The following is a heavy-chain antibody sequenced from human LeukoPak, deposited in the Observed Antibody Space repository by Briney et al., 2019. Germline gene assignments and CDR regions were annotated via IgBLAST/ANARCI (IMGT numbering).Heavy chain of an antibody. J-gene: IGHJ3*02. D-gene: IGHD3-22*01. V-gene: IGHV4-39*07. CDR1: GGSIGSSTSY. CDR2: IYYSGST. Sequence: SETLSLTCTVSGGSIGSSTSYWGWIRQPPGKGLEWIGSIYYSGSTYYNPSLKSRVTISLDTSKNQFSLKLTSVTAADTAVYYCARDPYYYDSSGYYKVIHAFDIWGQGTMVTVSS. CDR3: ARDPYYYDSSGYYKVIHAFDI.